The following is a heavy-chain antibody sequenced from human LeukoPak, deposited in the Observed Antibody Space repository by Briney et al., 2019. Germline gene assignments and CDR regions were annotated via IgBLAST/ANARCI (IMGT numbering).Heavy chain of an antibody. CDR1: GFTFSSYS. Sequence: GGSLRLSCAASGFTFSSYSMNWVRQAPGKGLEWVSSISSSSSYIYYADSVKGRFTFSRDNAKNSLYLQMNSLRAEDTAVYYCAKVGYCSGGSCYYPPSDFDYWGQGTLVTVSS. J-gene: IGHJ4*02. V-gene: IGHV3-21*04. D-gene: IGHD2-15*01. CDR3: AKVGYCSGGSCYYPPSDFDY. CDR2: ISSSSSYI.